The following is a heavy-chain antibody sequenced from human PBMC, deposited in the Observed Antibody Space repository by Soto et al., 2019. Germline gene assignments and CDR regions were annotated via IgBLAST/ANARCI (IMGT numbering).Heavy chain of an antibody. Sequence: EVKLLESGGGLAQPGGSLRLSCVGSGFTFDSYAISWVRQAPGKGLRWISAISGNGAGTDYAHSVKGRFTISRDNSKNTVHLQMNSLRAEDTALYYCAKDTVGGYSFWSGYYSDGLDVWGQGTMVTVSS. CDR3: AKDTVGGYSFWSGYYSDGLDV. CDR2: ISGNGAGT. J-gene: IGHJ3*01. CDR1: GFTFDSYA. V-gene: IGHV3-23*01. D-gene: IGHD3-3*01.